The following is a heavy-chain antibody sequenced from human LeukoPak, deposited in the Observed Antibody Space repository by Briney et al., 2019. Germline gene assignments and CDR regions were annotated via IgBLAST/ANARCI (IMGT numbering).Heavy chain of an antibody. D-gene: IGHD3-16*02. CDR3: ARAGSYRYVLDY. J-gene: IGHJ4*02. Sequence: ASVKVSCKASGYTFTSYDFNWLRQATGQGLEWMGWLNPSSGNTGSAHKFQGRINISRDKSTSTAYMELSSLTSDDTAVYYCARAGSYRYVLDYRRQVTLVSVSS. CDR1: GYTFTSYD. CDR2: LNPSSGNT. V-gene: IGHV1-8*03.